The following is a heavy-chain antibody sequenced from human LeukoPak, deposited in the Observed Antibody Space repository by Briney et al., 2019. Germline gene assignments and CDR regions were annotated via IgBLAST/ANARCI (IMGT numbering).Heavy chain of an antibody. CDR3: ATYKRGGDYPDFDY. D-gene: IGHD4-17*01. Sequence: WASVKVSCKVSGYTLTELSMHWVRQAPGKGLEWMGGFDPEDGETIYAQKFQGRVTMTEDTSTDTAYMELSSLRSEDTAVYYCATYKRGGDYPDFDYWGQGTLVTVSS. V-gene: IGHV1-24*01. CDR2: FDPEDGET. CDR1: GYTLTELS. J-gene: IGHJ4*02.